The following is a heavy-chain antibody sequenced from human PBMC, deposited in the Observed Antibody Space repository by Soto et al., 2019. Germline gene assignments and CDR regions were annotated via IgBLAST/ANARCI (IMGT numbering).Heavy chain of an antibody. J-gene: IGHJ5*02. CDR1: GFTFSSYS. D-gene: IGHD2-15*01. V-gene: IGHV3-48*01. CDR2: ISSSSSTL. Sequence: GGTLRLSCAASGFTFSSYSMNWVRQAPGKGLKWVSYISSSSSTLYYADSLKDRVTLSIDNAKNSWYLQMHSLRGEDTSVYYCARDRVRDLYCSGVSCYSEGFPPNNWFDPWGQGTLVTVSS. CDR3: ARDRVRDLYCSGVSCYSEGFPPNNWFDP.